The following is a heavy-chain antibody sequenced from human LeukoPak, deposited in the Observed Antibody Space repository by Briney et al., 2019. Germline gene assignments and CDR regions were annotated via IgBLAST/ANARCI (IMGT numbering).Heavy chain of an antibody. J-gene: IGHJ5*02. V-gene: IGHV1-69*04. D-gene: IGHD2-2*01. CDR1: GGTFSSYA. CDR3: ARDSGDCSSTSCYVQDWFDP. CDR2: IIPILGIA. Sequence: SVKVSCKASGGTFSSYAISWVRQAPGQGLEWMGRIIPILGIANYAQKFQGRVTITADKSTSTAYMELSSLRSEDTAVYYCARDSGDCSSTSCYVQDWFDPWGQGTLVTVSS.